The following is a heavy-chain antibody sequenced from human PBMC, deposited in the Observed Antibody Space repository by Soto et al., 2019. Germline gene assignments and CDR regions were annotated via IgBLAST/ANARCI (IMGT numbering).Heavy chain of an antibody. CDR2: FDAGNGHT. D-gene: IGHD6-19*01. J-gene: IGHJ4*02. CDR3: ATGDHSSGFD. V-gene: IGHV1-3*01. CDR1: GYTFTSYS. Sequence: ASVKVSCKASGYTFTSYSMHWARQAPGQRLEWMGGFDAGNGHTKYSQKFQGRVTITGDTSTDTAYMELSSLRSEDTAVYYCATGDHSSGFDWGQGTLVTVS.